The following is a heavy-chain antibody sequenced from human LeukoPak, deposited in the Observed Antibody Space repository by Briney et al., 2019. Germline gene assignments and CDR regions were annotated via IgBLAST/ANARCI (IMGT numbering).Heavy chain of an antibody. CDR2: ISGSGGST. J-gene: IGHJ4*02. V-gene: IGHV3-23*01. CDR3: AKDRVLRDDGWVFDY. D-gene: IGHD5-24*01. Sequence: GGSVRLSCAASGFTFSYYDMSWFRQAPARELDGVSSISGSGGSTYYADFVKARFTISRDNSKNTLYLQMNSLTAEDTAVYYCAKDRVLRDDGWVFDYWGQGTLVTVSS. CDR1: GFTFSYYD.